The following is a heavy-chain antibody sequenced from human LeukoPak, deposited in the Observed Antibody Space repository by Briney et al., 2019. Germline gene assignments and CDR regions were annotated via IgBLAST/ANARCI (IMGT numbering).Heavy chain of an antibody. CDR2: TYYSGST. CDR1: GGSISSSSYY. CDR3: ARRSIAAAGPSDP. D-gene: IGHD6-13*01. Sequence: SETLSLTCTVSGGSISSSSYYWGWIRQPPGKGLEWIGSTYYSGSTYYNPSLKSRVTISVDTSKNQFSLKLSSVTAADTAVYYCARRSIAAAGPSDPWGQGTLVTVSS. J-gene: IGHJ5*02. V-gene: IGHV4-39*01.